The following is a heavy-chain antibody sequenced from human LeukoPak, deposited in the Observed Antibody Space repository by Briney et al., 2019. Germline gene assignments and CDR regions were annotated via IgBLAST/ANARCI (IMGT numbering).Heavy chain of an antibody. D-gene: IGHD2-2*01. CDR1: GGSFSGYY. CDR2: INHSGST. CDR3: ARGRGYQLLSFFDY. Sequence: SETLSLTCAVYGGSFSGYYWSWIRQPPGKGLEWIGEINHSGSTNYNPSLKSRVTISVDTSKNQFSLELSSVTAADTAVYYCARGRGYQLLSFFDYWGQGTLVTVSS. J-gene: IGHJ4*02. V-gene: IGHV4-34*01.